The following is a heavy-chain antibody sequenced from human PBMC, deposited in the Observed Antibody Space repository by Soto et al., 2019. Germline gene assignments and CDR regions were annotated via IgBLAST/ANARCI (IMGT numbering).Heavy chain of an antibody. CDR2: IYRSGNA. Sequence: SDTLSLTCTVSGVSISITDYYWSWIRQRPGKGLEWIGYIYRSGNAYYNPSLQSPVSISMDTSKNQFSLNLNSVTAADTAVYYGARDSYGMDVWGQGTTVTVSS. J-gene: IGHJ6*02. CDR3: ARDSYGMDV. CDR1: GVSISITDYY. V-gene: IGHV4-30-4*02.